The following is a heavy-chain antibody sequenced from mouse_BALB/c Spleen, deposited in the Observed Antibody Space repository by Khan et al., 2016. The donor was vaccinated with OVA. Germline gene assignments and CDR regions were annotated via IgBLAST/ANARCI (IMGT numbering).Heavy chain of an antibody. CDR2: INPTSGYT. CDR3: TRDRIDY. J-gene: IGHJ2*01. Sequence: VQLQESGAERAKPGASVKMSCKASGYTFTTYWMHWVKQRPGQGLEWIGYINPTSGYTDYNEKFKDGATLSADKSSSTAYMQLSSLTSEDSAVYYCTRDRIDYWGQGTTLTVSS. V-gene: IGHV1-7*01. CDR1: GYTFTTYW.